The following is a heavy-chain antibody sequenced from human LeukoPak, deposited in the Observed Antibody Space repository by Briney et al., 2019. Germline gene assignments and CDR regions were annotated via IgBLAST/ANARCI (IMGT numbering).Heavy chain of an antibody. CDR2: IYHSGST. V-gene: IGHV4-30-2*01. J-gene: IGHJ4*02. D-gene: IGHD6-13*01. Sequence: SETLSLTCAVSGGSISSGGYSWSWIRQPPGKGLEWIGYIYHSGSTYYNPSLKSRVTISVDRSKNQFSLKLSSVTAADTAVYYCARLVAATGNFDYWGEGTLVSVSS. CDR1: GGSISSGGYS. CDR3: ARLVAATGNFDY.